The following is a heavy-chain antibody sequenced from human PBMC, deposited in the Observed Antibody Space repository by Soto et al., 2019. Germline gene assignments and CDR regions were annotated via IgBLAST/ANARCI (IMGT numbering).Heavy chain of an antibody. Sequence: QITLKESGPTLVKPTQTLTLTCTFSGFSLSTYGVGVGWIRQPPGKALEWLAIIYWDHDQYFSPSLKDRLTISNDTSTNQVVLTMTSMDPVDTATYFWAHFVPTFDVWGHGTVVTVSS. CDR1: GFSLSTYGVG. V-gene: IGHV2-5*02. CDR2: IYWDHDQ. D-gene: IGHD3-10*02. J-gene: IGHJ3*01. CDR3: AHFVPTFDV.